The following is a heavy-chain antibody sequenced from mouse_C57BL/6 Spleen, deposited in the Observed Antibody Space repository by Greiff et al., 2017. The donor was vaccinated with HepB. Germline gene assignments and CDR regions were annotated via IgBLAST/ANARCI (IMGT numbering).Heavy chain of an antibody. Sequence: VQLQQSGAELARPGASVKLSCKASGYTFTSYGISWVKQRTGQGLEWIGEIYPRSGNTYYNEKFKGKATLTADKSSSTAYMELRSLTSEDSAVYFCAREGYGSTHYYAMDYWGQGTSVTVSS. CDR2: IYPRSGNT. CDR3: AREGYGSTHYYAMDY. D-gene: IGHD1-1*01. CDR1: GYTFTSYG. J-gene: IGHJ4*01. V-gene: IGHV1-81*01.